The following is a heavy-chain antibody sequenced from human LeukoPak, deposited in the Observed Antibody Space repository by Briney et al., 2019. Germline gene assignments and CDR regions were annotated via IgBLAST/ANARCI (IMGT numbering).Heavy chain of an antibody. CDR3: ARVRIAAAGTPYDY. CDR1: GYTFTGYY. V-gene: IGHV1-2*02. Sequence: ASVKVSCKASGYTFTGYYMHWVRQAPGQGLEWMGWINPNSGGTNYAQKFQGRVTMTRDTSISTAYMELSRLRSDDTAVYYCARVRIAAAGTPYDYWGQGTLVTVSS. D-gene: IGHD6-13*01. J-gene: IGHJ4*02. CDR2: INPNSGGT.